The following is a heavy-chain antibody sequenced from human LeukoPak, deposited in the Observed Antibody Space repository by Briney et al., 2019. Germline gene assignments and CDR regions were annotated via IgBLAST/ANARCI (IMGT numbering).Heavy chain of an antibody. CDR1: GGTFSSYA. J-gene: IGHJ5*02. CDR2: IIPIFGTA. V-gene: IGHV1-69*13. Sequence: SVKVSCKASGGTFSSYAISWVRQAPGQGLEWMGRIIPIFGTANYAQKFQGRVTITADESTSTAYMELSSLRSEDTAVYYCARDIDPKTYSSSWFDPWGQGTLVTVYS. D-gene: IGHD6-13*01. CDR3: ARDIDPKTYSSSWFDP.